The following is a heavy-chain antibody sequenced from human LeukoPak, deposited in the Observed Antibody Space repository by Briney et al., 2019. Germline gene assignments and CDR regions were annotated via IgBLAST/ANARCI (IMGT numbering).Heavy chain of an antibody. J-gene: IGHJ6*03. CDR1: GGSISSGSYY. Sequence: SQTLSLTCTVSGGSISSGSYYWSWIRQPAGKGLEWIGRIYPSGSTNYNPSLKSRVTISEDTSKNQFSLKLSSVTAADTAVYYCARGGDYDFWSGYSNYYYMDVWGKGTTVTVSS. V-gene: IGHV4-61*02. D-gene: IGHD3-3*01. CDR3: ARGGDYDFWSGYSNYYYMDV. CDR2: IYPSGST.